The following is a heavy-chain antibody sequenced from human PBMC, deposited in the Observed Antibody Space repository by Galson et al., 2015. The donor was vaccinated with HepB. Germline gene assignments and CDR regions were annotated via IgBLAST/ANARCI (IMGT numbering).Heavy chain of an antibody. CDR2: IKSETHGGTA. CDR1: GFTFSNAW. CDR3: TTGARGFDP. Sequence: SLRLSCAASGFTFSNAWMTWVRQAPGKGLEWVGRIKSETHGGTADYAAPVKGRSTISRDDSKNKLYLQMNSLKGEDTAVYYCTTGARGFDPWGQGTLVTVSS. J-gene: IGHJ5*02. V-gene: IGHV3-15*01.